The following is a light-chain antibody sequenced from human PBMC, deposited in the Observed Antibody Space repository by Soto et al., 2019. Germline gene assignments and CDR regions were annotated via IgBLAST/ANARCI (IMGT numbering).Light chain of an antibody. CDR1: QSVGNN. CDR3: QHYNYWPPKT. V-gene: IGKV3-15*01. Sequence: EIVMTQSPATLSVSPGERTTLSCRASQSVGNNLAWYQQKPGQAPRLLIYGAYTRATGTPARFSGSGSGTDFTLTISSLQSEDFAVYYCQHYNYWPPKTCGQGTKVEMK. CDR2: GAY. J-gene: IGKJ1*01.